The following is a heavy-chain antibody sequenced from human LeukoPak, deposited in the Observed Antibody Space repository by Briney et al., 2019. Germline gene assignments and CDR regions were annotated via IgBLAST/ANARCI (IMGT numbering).Heavy chain of an antibody. Sequence: ASVKVSCKASGYTFTGYYMHWVRQAPGQGLEWMGWISGYNGHTNYAQKLQGRVTMTTDTSTSTAYMELRSLRSDDTAVYYCARHRLPRVYYDSSGYYHDAFDIWGRGTMVTVSS. D-gene: IGHD3-22*01. CDR1: GYTFTGYY. V-gene: IGHV1-18*04. J-gene: IGHJ3*02. CDR2: ISGYNGHT. CDR3: ARHRLPRVYYDSSGYYHDAFDI.